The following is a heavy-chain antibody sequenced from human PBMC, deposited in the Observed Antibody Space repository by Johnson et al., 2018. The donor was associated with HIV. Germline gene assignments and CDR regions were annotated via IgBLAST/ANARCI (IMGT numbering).Heavy chain of an antibody. Sequence: VQLVESGGGLVKPGGSLRLSCAASAFSFSNYWMTWVRQAPGQGLEWVANINQDGSAKYYVDSVKGRYTISRDNAKNSLYLQMNTLRAEDTAVYYCARGVRTFDMWGQGTMVAVSP. CDR1: AFSFSNYW. D-gene: IGHD4/OR15-4a*01. V-gene: IGHV3-7*04. CDR2: INQDGSAK. CDR3: ARGVRTFDM. J-gene: IGHJ3*02.